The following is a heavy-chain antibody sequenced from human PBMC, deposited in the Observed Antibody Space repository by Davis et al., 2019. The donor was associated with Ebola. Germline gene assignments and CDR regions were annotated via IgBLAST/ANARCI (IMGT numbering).Heavy chain of an antibody. J-gene: IGHJ4*02. V-gene: IGHV3-21*01. CDR1: GFTFSSYS. Sequence: GGSLRLSCAASGFTFSSYSMNWVRQAPGKGLEWVSSISSSSSYIYYADSVKGRFTISRDNAKNSLYLQMNSLRAEDTAVYYCARVNYGDYGRRGYYFDYWGQGTLVTVSS. CDR3: ARVNYGDYGRRGYYFDY. CDR2: ISSSSSYI. D-gene: IGHD4-17*01.